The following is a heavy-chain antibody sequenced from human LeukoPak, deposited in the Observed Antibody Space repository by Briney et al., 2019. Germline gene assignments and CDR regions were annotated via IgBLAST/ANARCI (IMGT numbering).Heavy chain of an antibody. D-gene: IGHD3-10*01. Sequence: PSETLSLTCTVSGGSISSYYWSWIRQPAGKGLEWIGRIYTSGSTNYNPSLKSRVTMSVDTSKNQFSLKLSSVTAADTAVYYCASGSVGFGERTGAFDIWGQGTMVTVSS. CDR1: GGSISSYY. J-gene: IGHJ3*02. CDR3: ASGSVGFGERTGAFDI. V-gene: IGHV4-4*07. CDR2: IYTSGST.